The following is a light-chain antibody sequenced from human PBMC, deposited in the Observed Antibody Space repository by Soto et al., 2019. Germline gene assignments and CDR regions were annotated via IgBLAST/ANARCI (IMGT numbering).Light chain of an antibody. V-gene: IGLV1-40*01. J-gene: IGLJ2*01. Sequence: QSVLTQPPSVSGAPGQRVTISCTGSSSNIGTGYDVHWYQQFPGTAPKLLIYGDINRPSGVPDRFSGSKSDTSASLAITGPDSCDGGDYHSHPYKNPLRGLFFGGGTKPTAL. CDR3: HPYKNPLRGLF. CDR2: GDI. CDR1: SSNIGTGYD.